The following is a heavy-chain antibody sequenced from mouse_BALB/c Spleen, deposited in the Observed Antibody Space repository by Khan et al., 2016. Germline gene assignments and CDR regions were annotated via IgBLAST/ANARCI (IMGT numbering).Heavy chain of an antibody. CDR2: IRSKSNNYAT. D-gene: IGHD2-12*01. Sequence: EVQLVESGGGLVQPKGSLKLSCAASGFTFNTYAMNWVRQAPGKGLEWVARIRSKSNNYATYYADSVKDRFTISRDDSQSMLYLQMNTLKTEDTAMYYCVSHNTTAWFAYWGLGTLVTVSA. CDR1: GFTFNTYA. CDR3: VSHNTTAWFAY. V-gene: IGHV10-1*02. J-gene: IGHJ3*01.